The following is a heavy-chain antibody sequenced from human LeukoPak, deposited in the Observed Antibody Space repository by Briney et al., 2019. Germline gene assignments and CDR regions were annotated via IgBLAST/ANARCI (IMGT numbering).Heavy chain of an antibody. J-gene: IGHJ4*02. CDR1: GFTFSSYS. CDR3: AEFLNYYDSSGYGFDY. V-gene: IGHV3-21*04. CDR2: ISSSSSYI. D-gene: IGHD3-22*01. Sequence: GGSLRLSCAASGFTFSSYSMNWVRQAPGKGLEWASSISSSSSYIYYADSVKGRFTISRDNAKNSLYLQMNSLRAEDTAVYYCAEFLNYYDSSGYGFDYWGQGTLVTVSS.